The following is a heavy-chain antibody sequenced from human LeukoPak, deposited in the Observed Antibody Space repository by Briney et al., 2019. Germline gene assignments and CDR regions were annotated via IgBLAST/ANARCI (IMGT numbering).Heavy chain of an antibody. V-gene: IGHV3-64*01. J-gene: IGHJ4*02. CDR1: GFTFSNYA. Sequence: GGSLRLSCAASGFTFSNYAMHWVRQAPGKGLEYVSAISSNGGSTYYANSVKGRFTISRDNSKNTLYLQMGSLRAEDTAVYYCATSKYSGSYWGQGTLVTVSS. CDR2: ISSNGGST. CDR3: ATSKYSGSY. D-gene: IGHD1-26*01.